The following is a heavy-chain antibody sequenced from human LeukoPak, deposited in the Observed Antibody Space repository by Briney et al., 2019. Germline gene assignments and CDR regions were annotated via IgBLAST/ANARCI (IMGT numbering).Heavy chain of an antibody. CDR3: AQGGFADDAFDI. D-gene: IGHD3-16*01. J-gene: IGHJ3*02. CDR2: IIPTAGRS. Sequence: ASVNVSCKASGNTFTAYFMHWVRQAPGQGLEWMGTIIPTAGRSFYAQKFQDRVTMTSDTSTTTIYMDLTSLRPEDTAVYYCAQGGFADDAFDIWGQGTKVTVSS. CDR1: GNTFTAYF. V-gene: IGHV1-46*03.